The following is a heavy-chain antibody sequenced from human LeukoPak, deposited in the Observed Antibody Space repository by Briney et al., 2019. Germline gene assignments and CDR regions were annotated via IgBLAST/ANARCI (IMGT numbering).Heavy chain of an antibody. V-gene: IGHV4-61*01. J-gene: IGHJ4*02. CDR3: ASGRRDIILYVD. CDR1: GGSVSSGRYY. D-gene: IGHD2-8*01. Sequence: SETLSFTCTGYGGSVSSGRYYWRWLRQPLGRGLEWIGYIYYSGNTNYNPTLKSRVTISIDTSKNQFSLKLSSVTAADTAEYYCASGRRDIILYVDWGQGTLVTVSS. CDR2: IYYSGNT.